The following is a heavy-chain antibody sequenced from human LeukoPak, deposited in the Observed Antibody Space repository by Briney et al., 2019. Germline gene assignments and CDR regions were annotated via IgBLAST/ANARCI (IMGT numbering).Heavy chain of an antibody. J-gene: IGHJ6*03. CDR2: INPNSGGT. V-gene: IGHV1-2*02. D-gene: IGHD5-12*01. CDR3: ARDRVVATTYYYYYMDV. Sequence: GASVKVSCKASGYTFTSYGISWVRQAPGQGLEWMGWINPNSGGTNYAQKFQGRVTMTRDTSISTAYMELSRLRSDDTAVYYCARDRVVATTYYYYYMDVWGKGTTVTVSS. CDR1: GYTFTSYG.